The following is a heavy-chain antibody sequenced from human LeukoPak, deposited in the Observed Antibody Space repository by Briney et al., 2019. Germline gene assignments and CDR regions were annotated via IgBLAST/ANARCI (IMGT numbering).Heavy chain of an antibody. CDR3: ARGRGVLDY. V-gene: IGHV4-34*01. CDR2: INHSGST. CDR1: GGSFSGYY. D-gene: IGHD2-8*02. Sequence: SEALSLTCAVYGGSFSGYYWSWIRQPPGKGLEWIGEINHSGSTNYNPSLKSRVTISVDTSKNQFSLKLSSVTAADTAVYYCARGRGVLDYWGQGTLVTVSS. J-gene: IGHJ4*02.